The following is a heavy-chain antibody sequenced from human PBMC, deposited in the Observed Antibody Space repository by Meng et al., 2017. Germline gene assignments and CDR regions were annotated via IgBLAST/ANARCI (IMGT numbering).Heavy chain of an antibody. D-gene: IGHD5-12*01. CDR2: MNPNSGNT. CDR1: GHTFTSYD. CDR3: ARLGVRGYSGYTPYYFDY. Sequence: VEPVQSGAEVKKPGASVKVSCKASGHTFTSYDINWVRQATGQGLEWMGWMNPNSGNTGYAQKFQGRVTMTRNTSISTAYMELSSLRSEDTAVYYCARLGVRGYSGYTPYYFDYWGQGTLVTVSS. J-gene: IGHJ4*02. V-gene: IGHV1-8*01.